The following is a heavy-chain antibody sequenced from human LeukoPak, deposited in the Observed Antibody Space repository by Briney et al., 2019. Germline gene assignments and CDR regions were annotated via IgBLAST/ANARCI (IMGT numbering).Heavy chain of an antibody. CDR3: ARLRRYGGNWAFDY. D-gene: IGHD4-23*01. J-gene: IGHJ4*02. Sequence: GGSLRLSCAASGFTFSRYVMNWVRQAPGKGLEWVSSISGSGGGTFYADSVKGRFTISRDNSKNTLYLQMNSLRAEDTAVYYCARLRRYGGNWAFDYRGQGTLVTVSS. V-gene: IGHV3-23*01. CDR1: GFTFSRYV. CDR2: ISGSGGGT.